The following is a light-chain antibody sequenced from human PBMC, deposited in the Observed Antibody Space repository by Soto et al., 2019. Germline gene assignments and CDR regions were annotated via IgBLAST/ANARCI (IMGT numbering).Light chain of an antibody. CDR2: GAS. Sequence: EIVMTQSPATLSVSPGERATLSCRASQSVSSNLAWYQQKPGQAPRLLIYGASTRATGIPARFSVSGSGTAFTLTISSLQSEDFAVYYCQQYNNWLWTFGQGTKVEIK. CDR3: QQYNNWLWT. V-gene: IGKV3-15*01. J-gene: IGKJ1*01. CDR1: QSVSSN.